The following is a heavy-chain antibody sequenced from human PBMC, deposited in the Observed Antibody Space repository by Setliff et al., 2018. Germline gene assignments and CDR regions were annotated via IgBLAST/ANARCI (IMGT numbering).Heavy chain of an antibody. J-gene: IGHJ6*03. V-gene: IGHV1-69*05. CDR1: GGSFNTYA. CDR3: ATEGGSTITRHYMDV. Sequence: GASVKVSCKASGGSFNTYAISWVRQAPGQGLEWLGGIIPVFGATNYAQKFQGRLTITTDKPTTTAYMELSSLRSDDTAVYYCATEGGSTITRHYMDVWGKGTTVTVS. CDR2: IIPVFGAT. D-gene: IGHD4-4*01.